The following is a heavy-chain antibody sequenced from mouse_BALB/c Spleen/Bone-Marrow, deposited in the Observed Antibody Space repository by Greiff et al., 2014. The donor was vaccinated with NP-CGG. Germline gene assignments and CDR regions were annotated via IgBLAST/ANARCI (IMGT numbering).Heavy chain of an antibody. D-gene: IGHD5-1*01. J-gene: IGHJ2*01. CDR1: GFTFTDYF. Sequence: EVQLVESGGGLVQPGGSLRLSCTTSGFTFTDYFMTWVRQPPGKALEWLGFIRNKPNGYTTEYNPSVKGRFTISRDNSQGFLYLQMNTLRAEDSAIYYCARDYSGYFDFWGQGTTLTVSS. CDR3: ARDYSGYFDF. CDR2: IRNKPNGYTT. V-gene: IGHV7-3*02.